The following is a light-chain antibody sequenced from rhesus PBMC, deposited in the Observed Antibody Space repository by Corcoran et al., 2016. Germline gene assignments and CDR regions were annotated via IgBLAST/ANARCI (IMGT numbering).Light chain of an antibody. CDR3: QQYNSSPLT. CDR1: QSISSW. Sequence: DIQMTQSPSSLSASVGDTVTITCRASQSISSWLAWYQQKPGKAPNLLIYKASNLQSGVPSRFSGSGSGTDFTLTISSLQSEDFATYYCQQYNSSPLTFGGGTKVEL. J-gene: IGKJ4*01. CDR2: KAS. V-gene: IGKV1-22*01.